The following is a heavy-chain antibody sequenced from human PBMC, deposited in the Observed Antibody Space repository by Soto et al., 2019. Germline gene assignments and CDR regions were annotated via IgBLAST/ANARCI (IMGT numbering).Heavy chain of an antibody. CDR2: FDPEDGET. CDR3: ATDRYYDSSGYSYFDY. CDR1: GYTLTELS. V-gene: IGHV1-24*01. J-gene: IGHJ4*02. Sequence: ASVKVSCKVSGYTLTELSMHWVRQAPGKGLEWMGGFDPEDGETIYAQKFQGRVTMTEDTSTDTAYMELSSLRSEDTAVYYCATDRYYDSSGYSYFDYWGQGTLVTVSS. D-gene: IGHD3-22*01.